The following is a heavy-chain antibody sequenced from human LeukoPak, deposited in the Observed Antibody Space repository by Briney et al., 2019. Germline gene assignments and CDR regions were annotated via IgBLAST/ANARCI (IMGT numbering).Heavy chain of an antibody. V-gene: IGHV1-69*04. CDR1: GGTFSSYA. J-gene: IGHJ5*02. D-gene: IGHD5-18*01. Sequence: SVKVSCKASGGTFSSYAISWVRQAPGQGLEWMGRIIPILGIANYAQKFQGRVTITADKSTSTAYMELSSLRSEDTAVYYCARVLTYSLYWFDPWGQGTLVIVSS. CDR2: IIPILGIA. CDR3: ARVLTYSLYWFDP.